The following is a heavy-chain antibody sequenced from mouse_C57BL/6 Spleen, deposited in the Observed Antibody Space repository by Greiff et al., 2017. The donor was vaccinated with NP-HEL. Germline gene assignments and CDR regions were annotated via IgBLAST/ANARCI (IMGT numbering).Heavy chain of an antibody. CDR2: ISDGGSYT. D-gene: IGHD2-10*02. CDR3: ASEGYGYFDV. J-gene: IGHJ1*03. Sequence: EVQLVESGGGLVKPGGSLKLSCAASGFTFSSYAMSWVRQTPEKRLEWVATISDGGSYTYYPDNVKGRFTISRDNAKNNLYLQMSHLKSEDTAMYYCASEGYGYFDVWGTGTTVTVSS. CDR1: GFTFSSYA. V-gene: IGHV5-4*01.